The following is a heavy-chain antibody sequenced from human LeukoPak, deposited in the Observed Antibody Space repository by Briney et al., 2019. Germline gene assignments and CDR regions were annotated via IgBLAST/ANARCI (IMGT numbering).Heavy chain of an antibody. V-gene: IGHV1-69*06. Sequence: SVKVSCKASGSSGDTFNSHGVSWVRQAPGQGLEWMGGIIPMFPTAQYSQKFQGRISICADKSTTTAYMELTGRTLDNTAVYFCGREANTTSRHFDLWGRGTLVIVSS. CDR2: IIPMFPTA. D-gene: IGHD1-14*01. CDR3: GREANTTSRHFDL. J-gene: IGHJ2*01. CDR1: GSSGDTFNSHG.